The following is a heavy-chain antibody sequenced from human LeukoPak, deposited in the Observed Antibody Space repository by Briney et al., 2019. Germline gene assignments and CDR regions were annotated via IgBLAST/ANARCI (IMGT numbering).Heavy chain of an antibody. CDR1: GGSISSGSYY. J-gene: IGHJ4*02. D-gene: IGHD6-19*01. CDR2: IYTSGST. Sequence: SETLSLTCTVSGGSISSGSYYWSWIRQPAGKGLEWIGRIYTSGSTNYNPSLKSRVTISVDTSKNQFSLKLSSVTAADTAVYYCARVMTFGQWLVPQNWGQGTLVTVSS. V-gene: IGHV4-61*02. CDR3: ARVMTFGQWLVPQN.